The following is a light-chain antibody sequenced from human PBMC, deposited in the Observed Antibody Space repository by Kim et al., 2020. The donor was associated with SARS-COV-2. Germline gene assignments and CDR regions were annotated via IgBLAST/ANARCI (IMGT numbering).Light chain of an antibody. Sequence: QSLTISCTGTSSDVGGYNYVSWYQQHPGKAPKLMIYDVSNRPSGVSNHFSGSKSGNTASLTISGLQAEDEADYYCSSYTSSSSSYVFGTGTKVTVL. CDR2: DVS. V-gene: IGLV2-14*03. CDR1: SSDVGGYNY. J-gene: IGLJ1*01. CDR3: SSYTSSSSSYV.